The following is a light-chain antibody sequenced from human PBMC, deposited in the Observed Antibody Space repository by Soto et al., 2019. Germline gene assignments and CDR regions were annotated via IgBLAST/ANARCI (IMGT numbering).Light chain of an antibody. V-gene: IGLV1-44*01. CDR3: AAWDDSLPGPNNV. J-gene: IGLJ1*01. CDR1: NSNIGSNT. Sequence: QSVLTQPPSASGTPGQRVTISCSGSNSNIGSNTVSWYQHLPGTAPKLLIYGNNRRPSGVPDRFSGSKSGTSASLAISGLQSDDEADYYCAAWDDSLPGPNNVFGTGTKLTVL. CDR2: GNN.